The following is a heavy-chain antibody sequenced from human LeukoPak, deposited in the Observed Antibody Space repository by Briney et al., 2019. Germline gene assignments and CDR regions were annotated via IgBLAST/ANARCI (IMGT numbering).Heavy chain of an antibody. Sequence: EPLTLTCTVCGGSNGRYYWRWLPQPTEGAVEGSGNIVYTGKNNYSTPLKSRVPISIDPSKNQFSLRLNSVTAADTAVYYCARNSWWDGSKTFSDWFGPWGQGTLVTVSS. J-gene: IGHJ5*02. CDR3: ARNSWWDGSKTFSDWFGP. CDR2: IVYTGKN. D-gene: IGHD3-10*01. CDR1: GGSNGRYY. V-gene: IGHV4-59*01.